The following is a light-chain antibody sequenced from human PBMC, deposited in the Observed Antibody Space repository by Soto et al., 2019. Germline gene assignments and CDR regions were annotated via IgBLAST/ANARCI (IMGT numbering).Light chain of an antibody. J-gene: IGKJ2*01. CDR1: QSVSSSY. V-gene: IGKV3-20*01. CDR3: QQYGSAHLYT. Sequence: EIVLTQSPGTLSLSPGERATLSCSASQSVSSSYLAWYQQKPGQAPRLLIYGAASMATGIPDRFSGSGSGTDFTLTISRLVHEDFVVYYCQQYGSAHLYTFGQGTTLEIK. CDR2: GAA.